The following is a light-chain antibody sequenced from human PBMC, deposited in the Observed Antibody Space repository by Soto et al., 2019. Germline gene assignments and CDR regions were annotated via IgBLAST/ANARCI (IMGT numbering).Light chain of an antibody. Sequence: SYELTQPPSVSVSPGQTASITCSGDKLGNKYACWYQQKPGQSPVLVIYQDLKRPSGIPERFSGSNSGNTATLTISGTQAMDAADYYCQAWDSSTAVFGGGTKLTVL. CDR2: QDL. CDR1: KLGNKY. CDR3: QAWDSSTAV. V-gene: IGLV3-1*01. J-gene: IGLJ2*01.